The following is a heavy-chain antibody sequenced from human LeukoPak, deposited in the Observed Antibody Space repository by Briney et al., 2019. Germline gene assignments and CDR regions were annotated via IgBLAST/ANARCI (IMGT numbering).Heavy chain of an antibody. Sequence: ASVKVSCKASGGTFSSYAISWVRQAPGQGLEWMGGIIPIFGTANYAQKFQGRVTITADESTSTAYMELSSLRSEDTAVYYCARGALFGDAFDIWGQGTMVTVSS. CDR3: ARGALFGDAFDI. D-gene: IGHD2-21*01. CDR2: IIPIFGTA. V-gene: IGHV1-69*13. J-gene: IGHJ3*02. CDR1: GGTFSSYA.